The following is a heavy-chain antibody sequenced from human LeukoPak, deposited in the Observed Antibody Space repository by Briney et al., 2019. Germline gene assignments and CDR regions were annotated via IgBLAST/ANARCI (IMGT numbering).Heavy chain of an antibody. CDR2: IYPGDSDT. CDR3: ARHGSSSSWGWFDP. Sequence: GEPLKISCQGSGYSFTTYWIGWVRQMPGKGLEWMGIIYPGDSDTRYSPSFQGQVTISADKSISTAYLKWSSLKASDTAMYYCARHGSSSSWGWFDPWGQGTLVTVSS. CDR1: GYSFTTYW. J-gene: IGHJ5*02. D-gene: IGHD6-6*01. V-gene: IGHV5-51*01.